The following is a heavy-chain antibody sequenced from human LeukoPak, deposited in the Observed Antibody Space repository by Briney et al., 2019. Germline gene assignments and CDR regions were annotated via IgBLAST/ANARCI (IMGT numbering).Heavy chain of an antibody. Sequence: SQTLSPTCTVSGGSISSGGYYWSWIRQHPGKGLEWIGYIYYSGSTYYNPSLKSRVTISVDTSKKQFSLKLSSVTAADTAVYYCARGGDIVVVPAAAPVNNWFDPWGQGTLVTVSS. V-gene: IGHV4-31*03. CDR1: GGSISSGGYY. D-gene: IGHD2-2*01. CDR3: ARGGDIVVVPAAAPVNNWFDP. CDR2: IYYSGST. J-gene: IGHJ5*02.